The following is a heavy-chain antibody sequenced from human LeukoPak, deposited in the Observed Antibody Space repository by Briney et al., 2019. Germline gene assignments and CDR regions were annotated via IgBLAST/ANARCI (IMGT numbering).Heavy chain of an antibody. Sequence: PGGSLRLSCAASGFTFSSYEMNWVRQAPGKGLEWVSYISSSGSTIYYADSVKGRFTISRDNAKNSLYLQMNSLRAEDTAVYHCARDGSPFDSWGQGNLVTVSS. CDR3: ARDGSPFDS. CDR1: GFTFSSYE. J-gene: IGHJ4*02. CDR2: ISSSGSTI. V-gene: IGHV3-48*03.